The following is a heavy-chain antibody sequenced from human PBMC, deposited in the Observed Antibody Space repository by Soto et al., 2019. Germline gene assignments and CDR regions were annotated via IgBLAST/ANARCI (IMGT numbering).Heavy chain of an antibody. CDR3: ARDAEIHVDTAMDNWFEP. J-gene: IGHJ5*02. Sequence: VSCSASGFTFSIYSMNWVRQAPGKWLEWVSSISSSSSYIYYADSVKGRFTISRDNAKNSLYLQMNSLRAEDTAVYYCARDAEIHVDTAMDNWFEPWGQGTLVTVSS. CDR1: GFTFSIYS. D-gene: IGHD5-18*01. CDR2: ISSSSSYI. V-gene: IGHV3-21*01.